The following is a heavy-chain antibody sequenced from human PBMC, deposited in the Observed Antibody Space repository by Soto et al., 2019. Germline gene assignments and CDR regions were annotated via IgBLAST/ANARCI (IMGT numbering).Heavy chain of an antibody. V-gene: IGHV1-24*01. J-gene: IGHJ4*02. D-gene: IGHD6-19*01. Sequence: ASVKVSCKASGYTFTSYAMHWVRQAPGQRLEWMGGFDPEDGETIYAQKFQGRVTMTEDTSTDTAYMELSSLRSEDTAVYYCATGVTSGWYFGVPPQLDYWGQGTLVTVPQ. CDR2: FDPEDGET. CDR1: GYTFTSYA. CDR3: ATGVTSGWYFGVPPQLDY.